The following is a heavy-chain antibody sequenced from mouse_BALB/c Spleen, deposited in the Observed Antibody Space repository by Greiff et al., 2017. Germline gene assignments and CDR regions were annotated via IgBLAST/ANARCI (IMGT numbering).Heavy chain of an antibody. CDR3: ARFITTSWFAY. CDR2: IYPYNGGT. V-gene: IGHV1S29*02. D-gene: IGHD1-2*01. Sequence: VQLQQSGPELVKPGASVKISCKASGYTFTDYNMHWVKQSHGKSLEWIGYIYPYNGGTGYNQKFKSKATLTVDNSSSTAYMELRSLTSEDSAVYYCARFITTSWFAYWGQGTLVTVSA. J-gene: IGHJ3*01. CDR1: GYTFTDYN.